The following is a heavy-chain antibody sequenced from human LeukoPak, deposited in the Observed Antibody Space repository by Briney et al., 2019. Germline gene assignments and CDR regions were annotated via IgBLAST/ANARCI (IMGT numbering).Heavy chain of an antibody. CDR1: GFTFSNHW. J-gene: IGHJ4*01. D-gene: IGHD3-22*01. CDR2: IDGSGSSI. CDR3: ARGPGSSGGAYVGDY. Sequence: GGSPRLSCAASGFTFSNHWMHWVRQVPGKGLVWVARIDGSGSSISHADFVKGRFSISRGNAKSTLYLQMNSLRAEDTAVYYCARGPGSSGGAYVGDYWGHGTLVTVSS. V-gene: IGHV3-74*01.